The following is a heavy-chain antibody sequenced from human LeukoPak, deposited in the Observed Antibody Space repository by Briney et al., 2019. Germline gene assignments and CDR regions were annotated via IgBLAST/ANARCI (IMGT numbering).Heavy chain of an antibody. Sequence: GASVKVSCKAPGYTFTNYGISWVRQAPGQGFEWMGWISGYNGNTNYAQKLQGRVTMTTDTSTSTAYMELRSLRSDDTAVYYCARDWVGVTMVRGAIDYWGQGTLVTVSS. CDR2: ISGYNGNT. J-gene: IGHJ4*02. CDR3: ARDWVGVTMVRGAIDY. CDR1: GYTFTNYG. V-gene: IGHV1-18*01. D-gene: IGHD3-10*01.